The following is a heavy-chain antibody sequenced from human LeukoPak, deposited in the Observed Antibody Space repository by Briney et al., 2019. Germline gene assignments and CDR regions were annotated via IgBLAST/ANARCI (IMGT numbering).Heavy chain of an antibody. D-gene: IGHD5-18*01. CDR2: ISYDGSNK. CDR1: GFTFSSYA. J-gene: IGHJ4*02. CDR3: ARASSGYSYGYSDY. Sequence: PGGFLRLSCAASGFTFSSYAMHWVRQAPGKGLEWVAVISYDGSNKYYADSVKGRFTISRDNSKNTLYLQMNSLRAEDTAVYYCARASSGYSYGYSDYWGQGTLVTVSS. V-gene: IGHV3-30*04.